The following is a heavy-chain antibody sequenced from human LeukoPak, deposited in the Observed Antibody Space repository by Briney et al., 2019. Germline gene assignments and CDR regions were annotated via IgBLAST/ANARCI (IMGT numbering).Heavy chain of an antibody. CDR2: VYFDNGGT. V-gene: IGHV4-39*01. D-gene: IGHD3-10*01. Sequence: SETLSLTCTASGGSIIRSTYYWGWTRQAPTKGLEWIGNVYFDNGGTQYSRSLANRVTMSVDMSKNQLSLRLSSVTAADTAVYYRARRSYLADVDVWGQGTTVTVSS. CDR3: ARRSYLADVDV. CDR1: GGSIIRSTYY. J-gene: IGHJ6*02.